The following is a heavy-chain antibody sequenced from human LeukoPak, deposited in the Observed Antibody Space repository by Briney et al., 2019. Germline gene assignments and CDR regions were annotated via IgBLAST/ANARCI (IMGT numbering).Heavy chain of an antibody. CDR3: AKDMTTVTLEYFQH. Sequence: GRSLRLSCAASGFTFSSYGMHWVRQAPGKGLEWVAVISYDGSNKYYADSVKGRFTISRDNSKNTLYLQMNSLRAEDTAVYYCAKDMTTVTLEYFQHWGQSTLVTVSS. CDR1: GFTFSSYG. V-gene: IGHV3-30*18. J-gene: IGHJ1*01. D-gene: IGHD4-11*01. CDR2: ISYDGSNK.